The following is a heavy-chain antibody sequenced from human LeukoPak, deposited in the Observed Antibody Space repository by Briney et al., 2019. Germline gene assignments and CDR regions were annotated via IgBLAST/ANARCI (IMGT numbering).Heavy chain of an antibody. J-gene: IGHJ4*02. CDR2: VNSDGSWT. CDR1: GNYW. Sequence: GGSLRLSCAASGNYWMHWVRQAPGKGLVWVSHVNSDGSWTSHADSVKGRSTISKDNAKNTVYLQMNNLRTEDTAVYYCVSFYETNWGRGTLVTVSS. D-gene: IGHD2-2*01. CDR3: VSFYETN. V-gene: IGHV3-74*01.